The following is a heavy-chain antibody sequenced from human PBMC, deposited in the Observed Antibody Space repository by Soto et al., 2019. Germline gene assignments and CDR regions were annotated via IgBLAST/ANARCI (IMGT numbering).Heavy chain of an antibody. Sequence: ASVKVSGKASGYTFITYFMHWVRQAPGQGLEWMGVINPSLGTATYAQKFQGRVTMTRDKSTSTAYMELSSLRSEDTAVYYCARSSSSSLTGPIEDYYYYMDVWGKGTTVTVSS. J-gene: IGHJ6*03. CDR3: ARSSSSSLTGPIEDYYYYMDV. D-gene: IGHD6-6*01. V-gene: IGHV1-46*01. CDR1: GYTFITYF. CDR2: INPSLGTA.